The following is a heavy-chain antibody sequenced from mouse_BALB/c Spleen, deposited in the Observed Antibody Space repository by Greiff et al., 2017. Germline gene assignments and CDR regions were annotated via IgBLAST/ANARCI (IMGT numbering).Heavy chain of an antibody. CDR1: GFTFSSFG. D-gene: IGHD5-1*01. V-gene: IGHV5-17*02. J-gene: IGHJ4*01. CDR2: ISSGSSTI. Sequence: EVKLVESGGGLVQPGGSRKLSCAASGFTFSSFGMHWVRQAPEKGLEWVAYISSGSSTIYYADTVKGRFTISRDNPKNTLFLQMTSLRSEDTAMYYCARGDYLRYYAMDYWGQGTSVTVSS. CDR3: ARGDYLRYYAMDY.